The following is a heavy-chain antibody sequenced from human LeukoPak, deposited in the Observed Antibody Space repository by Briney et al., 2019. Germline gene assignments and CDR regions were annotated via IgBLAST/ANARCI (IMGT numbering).Heavy chain of an antibody. V-gene: IGHV1-46*01. J-gene: IGHJ4*02. CDR3: ARGGRGTTYCSSTSCYYGY. CDR1: GYTFTSYY. CDR2: INPSGGST. Sequence: ASVKVSCKASGYTFTSYYMHWVRQAPGQWLEWMGIINPSGGSTSYAQKFQGRVTMTRDTSTSTVYMELSSLRSEDTAVYYCARGGRGTTYCSSTSCYYGYRGQGTLVTVSS. D-gene: IGHD2-2*01.